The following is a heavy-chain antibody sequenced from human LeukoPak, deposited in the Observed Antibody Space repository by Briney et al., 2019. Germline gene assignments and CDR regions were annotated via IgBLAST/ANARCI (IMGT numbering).Heavy chain of an antibody. Sequence: SETLSLTCTGGSITSYYWSWIRQSAATGLEWIGRIYTCGASKYNPSLKGRVSMSIDTSKDPFPLNLSSVTAADTSVYYCAGNGPSSPYFDALRRGPLVPVSS. J-gene: IGHJ5*02. CDR1: GSITSYY. V-gene: IGHV4-4*07. D-gene: IGHD2-8*01. CDR3: AGNGPSSPYFDA. CDR2: IYTCGAS.